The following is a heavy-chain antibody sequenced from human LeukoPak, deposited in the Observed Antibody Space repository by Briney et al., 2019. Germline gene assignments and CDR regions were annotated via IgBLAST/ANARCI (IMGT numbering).Heavy chain of an antibody. D-gene: IGHD4-17*01. CDR3: AKDLHDYCDYELAFDI. CDR1: GFTFDDYA. Sequence: GGSLRLSCAASGFTFDDYAMHWVRQAPGKVLEWVSGISWNSGSIGYADSVKGRFTISRDNAKNSLYLQMNSLRAEDTALYYCAKDLHDYCDYELAFDIWGQGTMVTVSS. J-gene: IGHJ3*02. V-gene: IGHV3-9*01. CDR2: ISWNSGSI.